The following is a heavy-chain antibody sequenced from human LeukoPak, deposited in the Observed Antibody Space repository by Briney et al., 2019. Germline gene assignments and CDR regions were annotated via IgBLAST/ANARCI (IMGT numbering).Heavy chain of an antibody. CDR1: GYTFTSYG. D-gene: IGHD2-21*02. CDR3: ARALVVVTAIGYYFDY. Sequence: ASVKVSCKASGYTFTSYGISWVRQAPGQGLEWMGWISAYNGNTNYAQNLQGRVTMTTDTSTSTAYMELRSLRSDDTAVYYCARALVVVTAIGYYFDYWGQGTLVTVSS. J-gene: IGHJ4*02. V-gene: IGHV1-18*01. CDR2: ISAYNGNT.